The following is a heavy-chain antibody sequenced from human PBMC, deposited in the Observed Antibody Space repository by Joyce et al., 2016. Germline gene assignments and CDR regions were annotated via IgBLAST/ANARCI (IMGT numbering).Heavy chain of an antibody. CDR1: GGDFSNYT. V-gene: IGHV1-69*12. CDR3: ARGGTSSDHYFFYTLDV. D-gene: IGHD1-14*01. Sequence: QVLLVQSGAAVKRPGSSLRVSCKSSGGDFSNYTVNWVRQAPGQRSEWMGGISPFFGAAKYAEDFQGRGTLTADQSTRTAYLELSSLTSADTAVYYCARGGTSSDHYFFYTLDVWGPGTTVIVSS. J-gene: IGHJ6*02. CDR2: ISPFFGAA.